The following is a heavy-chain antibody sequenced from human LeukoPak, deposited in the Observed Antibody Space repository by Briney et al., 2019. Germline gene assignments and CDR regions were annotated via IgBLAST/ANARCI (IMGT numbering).Heavy chain of an antibody. V-gene: IGHV1-69*13. D-gene: IGHD5-24*01. J-gene: IGHJ2*01. CDR3: AADMATTNYWYFDL. CDR2: IIPIFGTA. CDR1: GGTFSSYA. Sequence: GASVKVSCKASGGTFSSYAISWVRQAPGQGLEWMGGIIPIFGTANYAQKFQGRVTITADESTSTAYMELSSLRSEDTAVYYCAADMATTNYWYFDLWGRGTLVTVSS.